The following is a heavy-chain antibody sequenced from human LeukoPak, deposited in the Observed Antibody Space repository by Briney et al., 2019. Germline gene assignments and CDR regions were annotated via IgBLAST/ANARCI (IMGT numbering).Heavy chain of an antibody. CDR2: ISGSGGGT. V-gene: IGHV3-23*01. CDR1: GFTFNNYA. CDR3: AREHYGGDCYRYFFDY. D-gene: IGHD2-21*02. Sequence: GGSLRLSCAASGFTFNNYAMTWVGQAPGKGLEWVSAISGSGGGTYNADSVKGRFTISRDNSKNTLYLQMNSLRAEDTAVYYCAREHYGGDCYRYFFDYWGQGTLVTVSS. J-gene: IGHJ4*02.